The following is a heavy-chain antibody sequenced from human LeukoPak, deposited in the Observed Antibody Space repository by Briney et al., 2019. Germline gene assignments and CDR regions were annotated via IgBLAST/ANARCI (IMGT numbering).Heavy chain of an antibody. D-gene: IGHD4-17*01. J-gene: IGHJ5*01. CDR2: ITPNADRT. Sequence: GGSLRLSCAASGFTFGSYGMSWVRQAPGKGLEWVSFITPNADRTSCADSVKGRSTISRDNAKNSLYLQMNSLRAEDTAVYYCARERVGDGFDSWGQGTLVTVSS. V-gene: IGHV3-23*01. CDR3: ARERVGDGFDS. CDR1: GFTFGSYG.